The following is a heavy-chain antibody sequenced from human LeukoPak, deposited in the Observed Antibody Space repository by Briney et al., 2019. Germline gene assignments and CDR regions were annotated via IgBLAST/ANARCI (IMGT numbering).Heavy chain of an antibody. Sequence: SGGSETLAFLASGFTFDDDGMSWVRQAPGKGPEWVSGINWNGGSTGYADSVKGRFTISRDNAKNSLYLQMNSLRVEDTALYYCVRVRHGYRLGGQGSVVSVSA. CDR1: GFTFDDDG. J-gene: IGHJ4*02. D-gene: IGHD5-24*01. V-gene: IGHV3-20*03. CDR3: VRVRHGYRL. CDR2: INWNGGST.